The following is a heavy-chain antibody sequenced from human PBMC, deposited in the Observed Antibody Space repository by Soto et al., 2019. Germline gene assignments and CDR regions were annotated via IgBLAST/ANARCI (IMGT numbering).Heavy chain of an antibody. Sequence: QVQLQESGPGRVKPSGTLSLTCAVSGGFISGSNWWSWVRQPPGKGLEWIGEIYHSGITNYNPSLKCXVPISVDKSKTQSSLILSSVSAAATAVYCCAGNSGTYSFDYWGQGSLVTVSS. J-gene: IGHJ4*02. CDR2: IYHSGIT. D-gene: IGHD1-26*01. V-gene: IGHV4-4*01. CDR1: GGFISGSNW. CDR3: AGNSGTYSFDY.